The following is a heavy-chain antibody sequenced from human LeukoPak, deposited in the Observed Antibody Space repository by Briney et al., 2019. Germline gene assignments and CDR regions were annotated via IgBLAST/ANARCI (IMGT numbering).Heavy chain of an antibody. D-gene: IGHD7-27*01. Sequence: GGSLRLSCAASGFTFSSYSMNWVRQAPGKGLEWVSFISSSDSYIYYADSVKGRFTISRDNSKNTLYLQMNSLRAEDTAVYYCAREDTNWGDAFDIWGQGTMVTVSS. V-gene: IGHV3-21*01. CDR3: AREDTNWGDAFDI. J-gene: IGHJ3*02. CDR1: GFTFSSYS. CDR2: ISSSDSYI.